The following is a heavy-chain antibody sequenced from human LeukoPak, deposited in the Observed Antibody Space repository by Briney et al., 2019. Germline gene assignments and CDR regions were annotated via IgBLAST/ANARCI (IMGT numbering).Heavy chain of an antibody. D-gene: IGHD3-22*01. CDR2: INPNSGGT. CDR1: GYTFTGYY. J-gene: IGHJ4*02. Sequence: ASVKVSCKASGYTFTGYYIHWVRQAPGQGLEWMGRINPNSGGTNYAQKFQGRVTMTRDTSISTAYMELSRLRSDDAAVYYCARDRPAIYYYDSSGHDYWGQGTLVTVSS. V-gene: IGHV1-2*06. CDR3: ARDRPAIYYYDSSGHDY.